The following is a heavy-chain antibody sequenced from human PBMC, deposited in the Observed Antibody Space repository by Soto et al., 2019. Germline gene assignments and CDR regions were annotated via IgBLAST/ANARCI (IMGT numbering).Heavy chain of an antibody. J-gene: IGHJ6*02. D-gene: IGHD4-17*01. V-gene: IGHV6-1*01. CDR3: ARDRTVTTLEDYYYYYGMDV. Sequence: PSQTLSLTCAISGDSVSSNSAAWNWIRQSPSRGLEWLGRTYYRSKWYNDYAVSVKSRITINPDTSKNQFSLQLNSVTPEDTAVYYCARDRTVTTLEDYYYYYGMDVWGQGTTVTVSS. CDR1: GDSVSSNSAA. CDR2: TYYRSKWYN.